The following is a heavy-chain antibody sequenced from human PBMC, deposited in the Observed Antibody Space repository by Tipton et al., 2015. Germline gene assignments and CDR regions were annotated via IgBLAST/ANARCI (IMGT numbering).Heavy chain of an antibody. CDR1: GYTFTSYD. V-gene: IGHV1-2*02. D-gene: IGHD2-15*01. Sequence: QLVQSGAEVKKPGASVKVSCKASGYTFTSYDVNWVRQASGQGLEWMGRINPNSGGTDYAQKFQGRVTMTRDTSINTAYMELNRLRSDDTAVYYCARIPIQIVVSYVDVWGQGTTVTVSS. CDR2: INPNSGGT. CDR3: ARIPIQIVVSYVDV. J-gene: IGHJ6*02.